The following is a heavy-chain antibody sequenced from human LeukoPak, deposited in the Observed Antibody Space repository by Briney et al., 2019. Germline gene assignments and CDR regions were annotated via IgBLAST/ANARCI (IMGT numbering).Heavy chain of an antibody. CDR1: GFSVSDNY. CDR3: ARDRADGYNYGDSFDY. V-gene: IGHV3-66*01. D-gene: IGHD5-18*01. CDR2: IYSNGKA. J-gene: IGHJ4*02. Sequence: GGSLRLSCAASGFSVSDNYMSWVRQAPGKGLEWVSVIYSNGKAYYTDSVKGRFTISRDIAQNTPFLQMNNLRAEDTAVYYCARDRADGYNYGDSFDYWGQGTLVTVSS.